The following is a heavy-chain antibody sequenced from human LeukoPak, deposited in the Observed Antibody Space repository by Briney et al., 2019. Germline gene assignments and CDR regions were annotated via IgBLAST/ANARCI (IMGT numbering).Heavy chain of an antibody. D-gene: IGHD4-11*01. V-gene: IGHV3-48*01. CDR1: GFAFSRYS. CDR3: ARLRDYDT. Sequence: PGGSLRLSCVGSGFAFSRYSMTWVRQAPGKGLEWLSYISGPSNSINPIDSVKGRFTVSRDNAQNSVYLHMSNLRVEDTAVYYCARLRDYDTWGQGTLVVVSS. CDR2: ISGPSNSI. J-gene: IGHJ5*02.